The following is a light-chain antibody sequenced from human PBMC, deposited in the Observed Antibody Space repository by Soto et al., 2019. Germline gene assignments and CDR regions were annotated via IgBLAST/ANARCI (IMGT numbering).Light chain of an antibody. V-gene: IGLV1-44*01. CDR1: SSNIGSNT. Sequence: QSVLPQPPSASGTPGQRVTISCSGSSSNIGSNTVNWYQQLPGTAPKLLIYSNNQRPSGVPDRFSGSKSGTSASLAISGLQSEDEADYYCSSYTSSSCVVFGGGTKLTVL. J-gene: IGLJ2*01. CDR3: SSYTSSSCVV. CDR2: SNN.